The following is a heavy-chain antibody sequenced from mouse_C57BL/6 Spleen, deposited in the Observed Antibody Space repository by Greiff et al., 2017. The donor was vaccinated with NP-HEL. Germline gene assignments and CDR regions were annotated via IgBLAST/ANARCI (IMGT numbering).Heavy chain of an antibody. CDR2: IRSKSNNYAT. D-gene: IGHD6-1*01. V-gene: IGHV10-1*01. CDR1: GFSFNTYA. J-gene: IGHJ3*01. CDR3: VRNNVGFAY. Sequence: EVQLQQSGGGLVQPKGSLKLSCAASGFSFNTYAMNWVRQAPGKGLEWVARIRSKSNNYATYYADSVKDRFTISRDDSESMLYLQMNNLKTEDTAMYYCVRNNVGFAYWGQGTLVTVSA.